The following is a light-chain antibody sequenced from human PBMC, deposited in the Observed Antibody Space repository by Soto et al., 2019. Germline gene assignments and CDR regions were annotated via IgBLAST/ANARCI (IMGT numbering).Light chain of an antibody. V-gene: IGKV1-39*01. CDR2: ETS. J-gene: IGKJ4*01. Sequence: DIQMTQSPSSLSASVGDRVTITCRASQSISRYLNWYRQKPGRPPTLLIFETSTLQSGVPSRFSGRGVGSDFTLTISSLQPEDFAVYYCLQSFTTPLTFGGGTTVEIQ. CDR1: QSISRY. CDR3: LQSFTTPLT.